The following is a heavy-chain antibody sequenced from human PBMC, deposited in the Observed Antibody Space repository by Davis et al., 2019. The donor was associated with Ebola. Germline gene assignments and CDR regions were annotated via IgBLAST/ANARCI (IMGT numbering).Heavy chain of an antibody. D-gene: IGHD3-10*01. CDR3: ARATGAGPGGHFDI. CDR2: ISDSGTNT. Sequence: GESLKISCAASGFTFSTYWMHWVRQAPGKGLEWVSYISDSGTNTQYTDSVKGRFTISRDNARSSLFLQMNSLRADDTAVYYCARATGAGPGGHFDIWGQGTQVTVSS. J-gene: IGHJ4*02. V-gene: IGHV3-11*01. CDR1: GFTFSTYW.